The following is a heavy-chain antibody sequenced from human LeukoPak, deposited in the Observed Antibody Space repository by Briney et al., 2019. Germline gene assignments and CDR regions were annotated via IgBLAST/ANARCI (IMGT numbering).Heavy chain of an antibody. Sequence: ASVKVSCKASGYTFTNNGISWVRQAPGQGLEWMGWISPYNGNTNYVQKFQGRVTMTIDTSTSTAYMELRSLRSDDSAVYFCARPGGAAEYLHHWGQGTLVTVSS. CDR1: GYTFTNNG. J-gene: IGHJ1*01. D-gene: IGHD1-26*01. CDR3: ARPGGAAEYLHH. CDR2: ISPYNGNT. V-gene: IGHV1-18*01.